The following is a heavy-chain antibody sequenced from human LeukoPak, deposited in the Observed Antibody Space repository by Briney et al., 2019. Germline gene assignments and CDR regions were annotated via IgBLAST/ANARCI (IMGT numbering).Heavy chain of an antibody. V-gene: IGHV3-33*01. CDR2: IWYDGSNK. Sequence: GGSLRLSCAASGFTFSSYGMHWVRQAPGKGLEWVAVIWYDGSNKYYADSVKGRFTISRDNSKNTLYLQMNSLRAEDTAVYYCARGGHYYDSSDKIYWGQGTLVTVSS. D-gene: IGHD3-22*01. CDR1: GFTFSSYG. J-gene: IGHJ4*02. CDR3: ARGGHYYDSSDKIY.